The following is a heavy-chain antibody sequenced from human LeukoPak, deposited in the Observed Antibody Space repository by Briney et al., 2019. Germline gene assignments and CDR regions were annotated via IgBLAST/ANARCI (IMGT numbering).Heavy chain of an antibody. V-gene: IGHV3-30-3*01. Sequence: GGSLRLSCAASGFTFSSYAMHWVRQAPGKGLEWVAVISYDGSNKYYADSVKGRFTISRDNSKNTLYLQMNSLRAEDTAVYYCARDSGPRETYSDYWGQGTLVTVSS. D-gene: IGHD6-6*01. CDR1: GFTFSSYA. J-gene: IGHJ4*02. CDR2: ISYDGSNK. CDR3: ARDSGPRETYSDY.